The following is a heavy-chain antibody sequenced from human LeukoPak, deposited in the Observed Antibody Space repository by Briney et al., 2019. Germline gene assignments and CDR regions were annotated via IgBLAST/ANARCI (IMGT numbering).Heavy chain of an antibody. V-gene: IGHV3-30*18. Sequence: GRSLRLSCAASGFTFRTYGMHWVRQAPGEGLEWVAVTSYDGANNYYADSVKGRFTISRDNSKNTLYLQMNTLRPEDTAVYYCAKDRGSGRSYYFDYWGQGTLVTVSS. CDR2: TSYDGANN. D-gene: IGHD6-19*01. CDR1: GFTFRTYG. J-gene: IGHJ4*02. CDR3: AKDRGSGRSYYFDY.